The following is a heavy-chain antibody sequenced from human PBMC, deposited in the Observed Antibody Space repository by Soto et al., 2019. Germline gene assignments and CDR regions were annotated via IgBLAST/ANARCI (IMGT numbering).Heavy chain of an antibody. V-gene: IGHV3-48*03. J-gene: IGHJ4*02. Sequence: GGSLRLSCAASGFTFSSYEMNWVRQAPGKGLEWVSYISSSGSTIYYADPVKGRFTISRDNAKNSLYLQMNSLRAEDTAVYYCARERWELQYFDYWGQGTLVTVSS. D-gene: IGHD1-26*01. CDR1: GFTFSSYE. CDR3: ARERWELQYFDY. CDR2: ISSSGSTI.